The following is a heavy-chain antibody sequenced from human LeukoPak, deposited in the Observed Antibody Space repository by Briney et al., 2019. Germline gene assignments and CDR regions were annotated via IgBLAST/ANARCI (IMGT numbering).Heavy chain of an antibody. CDR1: GLTFRSFW. Sequence: PGGSLRLSCAVSGLTFRSFWMSWVRQAPGKGLEWVANINQDGSEKYFVDSVRGRFTISRDNSKNSLHLQMNTLRAEDTAVYYCARERDGRFSDYWGQGTLVTVSS. J-gene: IGHJ4*02. V-gene: IGHV3-7*01. CDR3: ARERDGRFSDY. D-gene: IGHD5-24*01. CDR2: INQDGSEK.